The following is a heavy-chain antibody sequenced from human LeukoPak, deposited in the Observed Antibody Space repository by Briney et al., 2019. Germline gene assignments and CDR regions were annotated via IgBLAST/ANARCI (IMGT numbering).Heavy chain of an antibody. D-gene: IGHD2-15*01. Sequence: SETLSLTCAVSGGSVSSGGYYWSWIRQHPGKGLEWIGYIYYSGSTYYNPSLKSRVTISVDTSKNQFSLKLSSVTAADSAMYYCASAQGWRDFWGQGTLVTVSS. J-gene: IGHJ4*02. V-gene: IGHV4-31*11. CDR1: GGSVSSGGYY. CDR2: IYYSGST. CDR3: ASAQGWRDF.